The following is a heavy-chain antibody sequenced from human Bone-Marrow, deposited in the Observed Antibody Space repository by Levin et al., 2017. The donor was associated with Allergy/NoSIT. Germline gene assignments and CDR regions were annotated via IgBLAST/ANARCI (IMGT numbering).Heavy chain of an antibody. J-gene: IGHJ4*02. CDR2: ISYDGSNK. CDR1: GFTFSSYA. V-gene: IGHV3-30-3*01. CDR3: ARDQDRGLWFGEYHLCY. Sequence: GESLKISCAASGFTFSSYAMHWVRQAPGKGLEWVAVISYDGSNKYYADSVKGRFTISRDNSKNTLYLQMNSLRAEDTAVYYCARDQDRGLWFGEYHLCYWGQGTLVTVSS. D-gene: IGHD3-10*01.